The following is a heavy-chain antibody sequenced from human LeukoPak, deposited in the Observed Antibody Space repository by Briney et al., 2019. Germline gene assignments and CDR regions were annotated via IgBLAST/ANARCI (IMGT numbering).Heavy chain of an antibody. Sequence: SVKVSCKASGGTFSSYAISWVRQAPGQGLEWMGGIIPIFGTANYAQKFQGRVTITANKSTSTAYMELSSLRSEDTAVYYCASLLRPGITYDAFDIWGQGTMVTVSS. D-gene: IGHD3-3*01. CDR3: ASLLRPGITYDAFDI. J-gene: IGHJ3*02. CDR2: IIPIFGTA. V-gene: IGHV1-69*06. CDR1: GGTFSSYA.